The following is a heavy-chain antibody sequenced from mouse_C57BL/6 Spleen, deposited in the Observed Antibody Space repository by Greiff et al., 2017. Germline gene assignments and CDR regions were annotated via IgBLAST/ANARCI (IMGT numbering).Heavy chain of an antibody. Sequence: EVKLVESGGGLVKPGGSLKLSCAASGFTFSDYGMHWVRQAPEKGLEWVSYISSGSSTIYYADTVKGRFTISRDNAQNTLFLQMTSLRSEDTAMYYCARSLGYAMDYWGQGTSVTVSS. V-gene: IGHV5-17*01. CDR1: GFTFSDYG. CDR3: ARSLGYAMDY. CDR2: ISSGSSTI. J-gene: IGHJ4*01.